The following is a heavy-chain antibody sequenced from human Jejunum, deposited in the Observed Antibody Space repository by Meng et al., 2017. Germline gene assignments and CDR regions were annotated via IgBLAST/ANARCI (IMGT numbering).Heavy chain of an antibody. CDR3: ARGVNAGVDY. CDR1: GYTFSSLH. J-gene: IGHJ4*02. V-gene: IGHV1-8*01. CDR2: MSPENGNT. Sequence: QGQLVQSGAEVKTPGASVKVSCKASGYTFSSLHINWVRQATGQGPEWMGWMSPENGNTAYAQKFQGRVTMTRDTSVSTAYMELSGLTSDDSGVYYCARGVNAGVDYWGQGTLVTVSS. D-gene: IGHD7-27*01.